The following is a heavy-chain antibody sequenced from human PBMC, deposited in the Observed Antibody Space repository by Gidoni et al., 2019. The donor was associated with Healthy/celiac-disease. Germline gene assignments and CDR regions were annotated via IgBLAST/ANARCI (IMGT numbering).Heavy chain of an antibody. CDR1: GGTFSSYA. D-gene: IGHD6-19*01. J-gene: IGHJ3*02. CDR2: IIPIFGTA. Sequence: QVQLVQSGAEVKKPGSSVKVSCKASGGTFSSYAISWVRQAPGQGLEWMGGIIPIFGTANYAQKFQGRVTITADESTSTAYMELSSLRSEDTAVYYCAREYPGIAVAGPGSNAFDIWGQGTMVTVSS. CDR3: AREYPGIAVAGPGSNAFDI. V-gene: IGHV1-69*01.